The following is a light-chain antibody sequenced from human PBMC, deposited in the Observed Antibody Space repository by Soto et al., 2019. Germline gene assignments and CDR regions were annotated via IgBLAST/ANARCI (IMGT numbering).Light chain of an antibody. V-gene: IGLV1-47*01. Sequence: QSVMTQPPSASGTPGQTVTISCYGSSSNIGANYVFWYQHLPGTAPKLLIYKTDQRPSGVPDRFSGSKSGTSASLAISGLRSEDEADYYCSTWDVSLNGWVFGGGTKLTVL. CDR1: SSNIGANY. CDR3: STWDVSLNGWV. J-gene: IGLJ3*02. CDR2: KTD.